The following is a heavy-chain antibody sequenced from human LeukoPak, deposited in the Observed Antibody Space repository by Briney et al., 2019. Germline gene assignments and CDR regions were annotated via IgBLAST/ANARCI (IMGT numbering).Heavy chain of an antibody. D-gene: IGHD6-13*01. CDR1: DGSISSSSYY. CDR3: ARLGQYSSSWNWFDP. J-gene: IGHJ5*02. V-gene: IGHV4-39*07. Sequence: SETLSLTCTVSDGSISSSSYYWGWIRQPPGKGLEWIGSIYYGSVFYSVSTYYNPSLKSRVTMSGDTSKNQFSLKLSSVTAADTAVYYCARLGQYSSSWNWFDPWGQGTLVTVSS. CDR2: IYYGSVFYSVST.